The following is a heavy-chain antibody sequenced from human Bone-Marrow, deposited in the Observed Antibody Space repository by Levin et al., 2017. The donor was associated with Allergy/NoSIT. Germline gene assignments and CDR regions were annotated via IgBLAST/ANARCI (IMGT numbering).Heavy chain of an antibody. D-gene: IGHD3-22*01. CDR2: INAGNGGT. Sequence: ASVKVSCKASGYTFTSYAIQWVRQATGQRLEWMGWINAGNGGTKYSQRFQGRVTITRDTSANTAYMELTSLTSDDTAVYYCARDFVYSRSGFDYWGQGTLVTVSS. CDR3: ARDFVYSRSGFDY. CDR1: GYTFTSYA. V-gene: IGHV1-3*01. J-gene: IGHJ4*02.